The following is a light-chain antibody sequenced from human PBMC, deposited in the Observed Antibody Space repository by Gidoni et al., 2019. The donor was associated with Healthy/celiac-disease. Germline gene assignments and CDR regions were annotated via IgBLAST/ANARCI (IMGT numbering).Light chain of an antibody. V-gene: IGLV1-47*02. Sequence: QSVLTQPPSASGTPGQRVTISCSGSSSHIGSNYVYWYQHLPCTAPILLISSNNQRPSGVPYRFSGSKSGTSASLAISGLRSEDEADYYCAAWDDSLSGRVFGGGTKLTVL. J-gene: IGLJ3*02. CDR3: AAWDDSLSGRV. CDR1: SSHIGSNY. CDR2: SNN.